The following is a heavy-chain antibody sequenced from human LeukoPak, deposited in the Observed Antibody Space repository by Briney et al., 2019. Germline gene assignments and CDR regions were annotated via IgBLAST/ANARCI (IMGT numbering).Heavy chain of an antibody. CDR1: GGTFSSYA. Sequence: ASVKVSCKASGGTFSSYAISWVRQAPGQGLEWMGWISAYNGNTNYAQKLQGRVTMTTDTSTSTAYMELRSLRSDDTAVYYCARVGYDSTVYYFDYWGQGTLVTVSS. J-gene: IGHJ4*02. V-gene: IGHV1-18*01. CDR3: ARVGYDSTVYYFDY. D-gene: IGHD3-22*01. CDR2: ISAYNGNT.